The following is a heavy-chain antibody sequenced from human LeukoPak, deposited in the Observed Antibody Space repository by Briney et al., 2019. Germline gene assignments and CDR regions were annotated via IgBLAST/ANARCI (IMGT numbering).Heavy chain of an antibody. CDR3: ARRYRGRRDYYGSGSSRYYFDY. Sequence: GEYLLIPCKGSGYSFTSYWIGCVRQMPGKGLEWMGSIYPGDSDTRYSPSFQSQVTISADKSINTAYLQWSSLKASDTAMYYCARRYRGRRDYYGSGSSRYYFDYWGQGTLVTVSS. CDR2: IYPGDSDT. V-gene: IGHV5-51*01. CDR1: GYSFTSYW. D-gene: IGHD3-10*01. J-gene: IGHJ4*02.